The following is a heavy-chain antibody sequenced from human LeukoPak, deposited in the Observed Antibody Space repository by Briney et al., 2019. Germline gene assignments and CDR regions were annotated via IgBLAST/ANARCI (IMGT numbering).Heavy chain of an antibody. D-gene: IGHD2-2*02. CDR1: GGSISSYY. V-gene: IGHV4-59*01. CDR2: IYYSGST. J-gene: IGHJ3*02. Sequence: SETLSLTCTVSGGSISSYYWSWIRQPPGKGLEWIGYIYYSGSTNYNPSLKSRVTISVDTSKNQFSLKLSSVTAADTVVYYCARERREGYCSSTSCYRGNAFDIWGQGTMVTVSS. CDR3: ARERREGYCSSTSCYRGNAFDI.